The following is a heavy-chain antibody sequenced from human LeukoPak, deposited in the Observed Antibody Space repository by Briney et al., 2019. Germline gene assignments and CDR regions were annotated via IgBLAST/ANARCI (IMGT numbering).Heavy chain of an antibody. D-gene: IGHD2-21*02. CDR3: ARTFCGGDCQSWDK. Sequence: GGSLRLSCAASGFTVSSTYMSWVRQAPGKGLEWVSLIHGDGKTDYADSVKGRFTGSRDNSKHTLYLQMNSLRDEDTAVYYCARTFCGGDCQSWDKWGQGTLVTVSS. CDR2: IHGDGKT. J-gene: IGHJ4*02. V-gene: IGHV3-53*01. CDR1: GFTVSSTY.